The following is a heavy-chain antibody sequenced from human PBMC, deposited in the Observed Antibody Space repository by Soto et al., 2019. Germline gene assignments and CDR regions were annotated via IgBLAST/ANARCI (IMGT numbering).Heavy chain of an antibody. V-gene: IGHV1-3*01. CDR1: GYTFTSYY. CDR3: ARDVNTDYYYYYMDV. J-gene: IGHJ6*03. Sequence: ASVKVSCKASGYTFTSYYMHWVRQAPGQRLEWMGWINAGNGNTKYSQKFQGRVTITRDTSASTAYMELSSLRSEDTAVYYCARDVNTDYYYYYMDVWGKGTTVTVSS. CDR2: INAGNGNT. D-gene: IGHD2-2*02.